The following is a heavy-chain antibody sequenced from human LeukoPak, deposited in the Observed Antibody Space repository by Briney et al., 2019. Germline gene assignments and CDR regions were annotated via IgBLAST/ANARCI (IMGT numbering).Heavy chain of an antibody. CDR3: AGRSIAVAAYNWFDP. J-gene: IGHJ5*02. V-gene: IGHV3-21*01. CDR2: ISSSSSYI. CDR1: GFTFSSYS. Sequence: GGSLRLSCAASGFTFSSYSMNWVRQAPGKGLEWVSSISSSSSYIYYADSVKGRFTISRDNAKNSLYLQMNSLRAEDTAVYYCAGRSIAVAAYNWFDPWGQGTLVTVSS. D-gene: IGHD6-19*01.